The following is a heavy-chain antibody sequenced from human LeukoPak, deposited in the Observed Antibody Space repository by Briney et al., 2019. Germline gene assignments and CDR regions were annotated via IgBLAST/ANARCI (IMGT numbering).Heavy chain of an antibody. Sequence: SETLSLTCTVSGGSISSSSYYWGWIRQPPGKGLEWIGSIYYSGSTYYNPSLKSRVTISVDTSKNQFSLKLSSVTAADTAVYYCAHTYSSRAAFDIWGQGTMVTVSS. D-gene: IGHD6-13*01. CDR1: GGSISSSSYY. J-gene: IGHJ3*02. V-gene: IGHV4-39*01. CDR3: AHTYSSRAAFDI. CDR2: IYYSGST.